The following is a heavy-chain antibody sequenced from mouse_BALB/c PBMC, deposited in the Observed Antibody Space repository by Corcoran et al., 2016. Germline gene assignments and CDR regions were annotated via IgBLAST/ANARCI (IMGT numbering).Heavy chain of an antibody. Sequence: EVQLQQSGPELVKPGASVKISCKASGYTFTDYNMHWVKQSHGKSLEWIGYIYPYNGGTGYNQKFKSKATLTVDNSSSTAYMELRRLTSEDSAVYYCARRGNDGYYDGFAYWGQGTLVTVSA. D-gene: IGHD2-3*01. CDR2: IYPYNGGT. CDR1: GYTFTDYN. CDR3: ARRGNDGYYDGFAY. V-gene: IGHV1S29*02. J-gene: IGHJ3*01.